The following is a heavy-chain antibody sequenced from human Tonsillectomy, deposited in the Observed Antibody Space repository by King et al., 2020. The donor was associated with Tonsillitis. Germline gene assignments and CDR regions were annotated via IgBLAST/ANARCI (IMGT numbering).Heavy chain of an antibody. CDR3: ARTAGTDY. J-gene: IGHJ4*02. CDR2: MNPASGNA. CDR1: GYTFTSYD. Sequence: VQLVESGAEVKKPGASVKVSCTASGYTFTSYDINWVRQATGQGLEWMGWMNPASGNAGYAQKFHDRVTMTRNTSISTAYMELNSLRSEDTAVYYCARTAGTDYWGQGTLVTVSS. D-gene: IGHD6-19*01. V-gene: IGHV1-8*02.